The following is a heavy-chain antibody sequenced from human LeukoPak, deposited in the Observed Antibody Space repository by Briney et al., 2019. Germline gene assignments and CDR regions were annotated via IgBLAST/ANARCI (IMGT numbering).Heavy chain of an antibody. D-gene: IGHD6-13*01. CDR1: GFTVSSNY. Sequence: GGSLRLSCAASGFTVSSNYMSWVRQAPGKGLEWVSVIYSGGSTYYADSVKGRFTISRDNSKNTLYLQMNSLRAGDTAVYYCAKDGYSSSWYNPHLNYWGQGTLVTVSS. V-gene: IGHV3-53*01. CDR2: IYSGGST. CDR3: AKDGYSSSWYNPHLNY. J-gene: IGHJ4*02.